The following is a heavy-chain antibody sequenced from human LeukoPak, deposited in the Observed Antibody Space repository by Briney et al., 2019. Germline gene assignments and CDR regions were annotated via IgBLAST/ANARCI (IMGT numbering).Heavy chain of an antibody. V-gene: IGHV4-34*01. J-gene: IGHJ1*01. CDR2: INHSGST. Sequence: PSETLSLTCAVYGGSFSGYYWSWIRQPPGKGLEWIGEINHSGSTNYNPSLKSRVTISVDTSKNQFSLKLSSVTAADTAVCYCARGPRVFWSGYYVRAEYFQHWGQGTLVTVSS. CDR3: ARGPRVFWSGYYVRAEYFQH. D-gene: IGHD3-3*01. CDR1: GGSFSGYY.